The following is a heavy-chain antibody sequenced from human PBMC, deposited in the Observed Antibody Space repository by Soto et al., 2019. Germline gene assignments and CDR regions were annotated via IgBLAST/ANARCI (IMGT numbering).Heavy chain of an antibody. CDR2: ISSSSSYI. Sequence: GGSLRLSCAASGFTFSSYSMNWVRQAPGKGLEWVSSISSSSSYIYYADSVKGRFTISRDNAKNSLYLQMNSLRAEDTAVYYCARDPKDYDSSGYLFGYWGQGTLVTVSS. D-gene: IGHD3-22*01. J-gene: IGHJ4*02. CDR3: ARDPKDYDSSGYLFGY. CDR1: GFTFSSYS. V-gene: IGHV3-21*04.